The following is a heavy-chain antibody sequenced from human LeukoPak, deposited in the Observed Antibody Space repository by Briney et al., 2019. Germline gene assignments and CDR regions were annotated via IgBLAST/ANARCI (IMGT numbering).Heavy chain of an antibody. J-gene: IGHJ3*02. CDR3: ARRNLISDAFDI. Sequence: ASVKVSCKASGGTFSSYAISWVRQAPGQGLEWMGGIIPIFGTANYAQKFQGRVTITADESTSTAYMELSSLRSEDTAVYYCARRNLISDAFDIWGQGTMVTVSS. D-gene: IGHD3-3*02. CDR2: IIPIFGTA. V-gene: IGHV1-69*13. CDR1: GGTFSSYA.